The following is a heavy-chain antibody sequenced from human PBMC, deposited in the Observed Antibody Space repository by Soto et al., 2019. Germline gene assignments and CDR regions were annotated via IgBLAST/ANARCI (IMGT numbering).Heavy chain of an antibody. J-gene: IGHJ4*02. CDR1: GYTFTSYG. CDR3: ARDHGGTVGDLTKFDY. D-gene: IGHD1-1*01. Sequence: QVQLVQSGAEVKKPGASVKVSCKASGYTFTSYGISGVRQAPGHGLEWRGWISAYTGNTNYAQKLQGRVTMTTDTSTSTAYMELRSLRSDDTAVYYCARDHGGTVGDLTKFDYWGQGTLVTVSS. V-gene: IGHV1-18*01. CDR2: ISAYTGNT.